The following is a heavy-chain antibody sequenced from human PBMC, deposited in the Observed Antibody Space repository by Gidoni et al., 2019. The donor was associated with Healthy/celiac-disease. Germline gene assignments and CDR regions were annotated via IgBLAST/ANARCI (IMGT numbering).Heavy chain of an antibody. CDR2: ISISSTYI. CDR1: GFTFSSST. Sequence: EVQLVESGGGLVHPGGSLRLSCAAPGFTFSSSTMNWFRQAPGKGLEWVSSISISSTYIYYADALKGRFAISRDNAKNSLFLQMSSLRAEDTAVYYCARGRVYFDYWGQGTLVTVSS. D-gene: IGHD3-10*01. V-gene: IGHV3-21*01. J-gene: IGHJ4*02. CDR3: ARGRVYFDY.